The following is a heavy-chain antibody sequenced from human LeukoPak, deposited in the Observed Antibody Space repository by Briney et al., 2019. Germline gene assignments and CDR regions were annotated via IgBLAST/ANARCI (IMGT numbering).Heavy chain of an antibody. CDR3: ARVSDAWFDP. Sequence: SETLSLTCTVSGGSISSHYWSWIRQPPGKGLEWIGYIYYSGSTNYNPSLKSRVTISVDTSKNQFSLKLSSVTAADTAMYYCARVSDAWFDPWGQGTLVTVSS. V-gene: IGHV4-59*11. J-gene: IGHJ5*02. CDR1: GGSISSHY. CDR2: IYYSGST.